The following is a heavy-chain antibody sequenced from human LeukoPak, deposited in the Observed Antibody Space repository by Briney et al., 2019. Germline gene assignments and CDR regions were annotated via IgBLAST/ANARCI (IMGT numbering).Heavy chain of an antibody. J-gene: IGHJ4*02. Sequence: PGGSLRLSCAASGFTFSSYAMHWVRQAPGKGLEWVAVISYDGSNKYYADSVKGRFTISRDNSKNTLYLQMNSLRAEDTAVYYCARESGYSGYDYWGRGPYYFDYWGQGTLVTVSS. D-gene: IGHD5-12*01. CDR3: ARESGYSGYDYWGRGPYYFDY. CDR2: ISYDGSNK. V-gene: IGHV3-30*04. CDR1: GFTFSSYA.